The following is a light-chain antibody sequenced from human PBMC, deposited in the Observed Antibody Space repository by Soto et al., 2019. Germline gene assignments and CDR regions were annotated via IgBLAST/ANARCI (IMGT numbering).Light chain of an antibody. J-gene: IGKJ4*01. Sequence: LTQSPSFLSASVGDGVTITCRASQGIGSYLGWYQQAPGKAPKLLIYGASTLQSGVPSRFSGSGSGTEFTLTISSLQPEDFATYYCQQLNTYPAFGGGTKVEI. V-gene: IGKV1-9*01. CDR3: QQLNTYPA. CDR1: QGIGSY. CDR2: GAS.